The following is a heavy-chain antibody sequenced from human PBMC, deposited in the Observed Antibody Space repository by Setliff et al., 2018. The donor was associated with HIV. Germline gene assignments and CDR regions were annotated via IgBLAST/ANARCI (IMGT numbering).Heavy chain of an antibody. J-gene: IGHJ5*02. V-gene: IGHV1-2*02. Sequence: ASVKVSCKASGYTFTGYYMHWVRQAPGQGLEWMGWINPNSGDTNYAQKFQGRVTMTRDTSISTAYMELSRLRSDGTAVYYCVRERITMIVRWFDPWGQGTLVTVSS. CDR2: INPNSGDT. CDR3: VRERITMIVRWFDP. D-gene: IGHD3-22*01. CDR1: GYTFTGYY.